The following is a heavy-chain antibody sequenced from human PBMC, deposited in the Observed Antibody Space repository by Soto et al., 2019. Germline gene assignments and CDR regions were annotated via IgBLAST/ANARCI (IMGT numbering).Heavy chain of an antibody. CDR2: IYYSGST. Sequence: QVQLQESGPGLVKPSETLSLTCTVSGGSISSYYWSWIRQPPGKGLEWIGYIYYSGSTNYNPSLKSRVTISVDTSKNQFSLKLSSVTAADTAVYYCARDHDYGDSDAFDIWGQGTMVTVSS. CDR3: ARDHDYGDSDAFDI. J-gene: IGHJ3*02. V-gene: IGHV4-59*01. D-gene: IGHD4-17*01. CDR1: GGSISSYY.